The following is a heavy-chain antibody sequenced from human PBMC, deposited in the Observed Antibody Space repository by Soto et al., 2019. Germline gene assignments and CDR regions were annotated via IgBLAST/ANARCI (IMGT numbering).Heavy chain of an antibody. D-gene: IGHD3-22*01. V-gene: IGHV1-69*12. CDR3: AGHSSGVPGYYYGMDV. CDR2: IIPIFGTA. J-gene: IGHJ6*02. Sequence: QVQLVQSGAEVKKPGSSVKVSCKASGGTFSSYAISWVRQAPGQGLEWMGGIIPIFGTADYAQKFQGRVKITADETTSTAYMELSSLKYGDTAVYYCAGHSSGVPGYYYGMDVWGQGTTVTVSS. CDR1: GGTFSSYA.